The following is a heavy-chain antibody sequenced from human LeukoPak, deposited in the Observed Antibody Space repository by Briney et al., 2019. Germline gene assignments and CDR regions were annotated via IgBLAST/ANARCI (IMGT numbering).Heavy chain of an antibody. CDR2: ISGSGGST. Sequence: GGSLRLSCAASGFTFSSYAMSWVRQAPGKGLEWVSAISGSGGSTYYADSVKGRFTISRDNSKNTLYLQMNSLRAEDTAVYYFAKGRIVGATAPGTFFGYFDYWGQGTLVTVSS. J-gene: IGHJ4*02. CDR1: GFTFSSYA. CDR3: AKGRIVGATAPGTFFGYFDY. D-gene: IGHD1-26*01. V-gene: IGHV3-23*01.